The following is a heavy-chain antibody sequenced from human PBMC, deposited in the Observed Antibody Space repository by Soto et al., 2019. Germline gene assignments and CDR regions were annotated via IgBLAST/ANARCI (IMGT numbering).Heavy chain of an antibody. D-gene: IGHD5-12*01. CDR2: INAGNGNT. V-gene: IGHV1-3*01. CDR1: GYTFTSYA. Sequence: ASVKVSCKASGYTFTSYAMHWVRQAPGQRLEWMGWINAGNGNTKYSQKFQGRVTITRDTSASTAYMELSSLRSEDTAVYYCARVAEGGYDFPYWGQGTLVTAPQ. CDR3: ARVAEGGYDFPY. J-gene: IGHJ4*02.